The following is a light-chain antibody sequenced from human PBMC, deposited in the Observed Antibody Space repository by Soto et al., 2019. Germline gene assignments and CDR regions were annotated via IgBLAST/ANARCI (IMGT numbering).Light chain of an antibody. CDR3: QTYDSSLSGLYV. J-gene: IGLJ1*01. Sequence: QYVHRQQPSISGAPGKRVTISCTCSSSNIGAGSDVHWYHQLPGTAPKLLIYGNTNRPSGVPDRFSGSKSGTSASLAIAGLQTEDEGDYYCQTYDSSLSGLYVFGTGTKVTVL. V-gene: IGLV1-40*01. CDR2: GNT. CDR1: SSNIGAGSD.